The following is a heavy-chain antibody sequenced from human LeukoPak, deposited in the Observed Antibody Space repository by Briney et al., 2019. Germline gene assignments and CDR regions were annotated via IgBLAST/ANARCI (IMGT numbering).Heavy chain of an antibody. V-gene: IGHV3-33*01. D-gene: IGHD3-22*01. CDR1: GFTFSSYA. CDR3: ARDNYYDSGGYYYPGYFDC. Sequence: GGSLRLSCAASGFTFSSYAMHWVRQAPGKGLEWVAVIQYDGSNKYYGDSLKGRFTISRDNSKNTLYLQMNSLRAEDTAVYYCARDNYYDSGGYYYPGYFDCWGQGTLVTVAS. J-gene: IGHJ4*02. CDR2: IQYDGSNK.